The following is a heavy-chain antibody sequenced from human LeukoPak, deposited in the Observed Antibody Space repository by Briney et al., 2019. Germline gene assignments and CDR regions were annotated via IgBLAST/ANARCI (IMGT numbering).Heavy chain of an antibody. CDR3: AREEIELWFGELSGYYYMDV. Sequence: GGSLRLSCAASGFTFSDYGMHWVRQAPGKGLEWVAFIRYDGSNKYYADSVKGRFTISRDNSKNTLYLQMNSLRAEDTAVYYCAREEIELWFGELSGYYYMDVWGKGTTVTVSS. D-gene: IGHD3-10*01. V-gene: IGHV3-30*02. J-gene: IGHJ6*03. CDR1: GFTFSDYG. CDR2: IRYDGSNK.